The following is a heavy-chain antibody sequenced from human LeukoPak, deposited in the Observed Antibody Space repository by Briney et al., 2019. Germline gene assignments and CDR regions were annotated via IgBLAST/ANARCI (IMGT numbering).Heavy chain of an antibody. CDR3: ARDSYSSSGFDY. J-gene: IGHJ4*02. Sequence: SETLSLTCTVSGDFIGSYYWTWIRQPPGKGLEWIGYVYYSGTANYNPSLKSRVTISVDTSKNLFSLKLSSVTAADTAVYYCARDSYSSSGFDYWGQGTLVTVSS. CDR1: GDFIGSYY. V-gene: IGHV4-59*01. D-gene: IGHD6-6*01. CDR2: VYYSGTA.